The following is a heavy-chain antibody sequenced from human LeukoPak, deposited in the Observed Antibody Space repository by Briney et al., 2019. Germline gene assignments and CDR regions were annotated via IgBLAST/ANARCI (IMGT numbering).Heavy chain of an antibody. Sequence: GGSLRLSCAASGFTFSGYGMHWVRQAPGKGLEWVAVISYDGSNKYYADSVKGRFTISRDNSKNTLYLQMNSLRAEDTAVYYCAKGVNEPSFDYWGQGTLATVSS. J-gene: IGHJ4*02. CDR3: AKGVNEPSFDY. V-gene: IGHV3-30*18. CDR2: ISYDGSNK. D-gene: IGHD1-1*01. CDR1: GFTFSGYG.